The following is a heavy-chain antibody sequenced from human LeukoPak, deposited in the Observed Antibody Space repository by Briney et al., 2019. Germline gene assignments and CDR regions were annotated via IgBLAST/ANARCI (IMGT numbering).Heavy chain of an antibody. CDR3: AGQVAGTGDFDY. V-gene: IGHV1-8*01. CDR2: MNPTSGNT. J-gene: IGHJ4*02. CDR1: GSTFTSFD. Sequence: GSSVKVSCKAFGSTFTSFDINWVRQATGQGLEGMGWMNPTSGNTGYAQRFQGRVTMTRDTSINTAYMELSSLRSEDTAVYYCAGQVAGTGDFDYWGQGTLVTVSS. D-gene: IGHD2-15*01.